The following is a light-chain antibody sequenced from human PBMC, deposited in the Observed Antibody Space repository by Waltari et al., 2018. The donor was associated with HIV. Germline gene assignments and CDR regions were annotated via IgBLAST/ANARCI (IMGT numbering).Light chain of an antibody. CDR3: YAAADNKRVV. Sequence: SYEVTQPSSVSVSPGQTARITCSGDVLAKKYARWFQQKPGQAPVVVIYKDSTRPSVSPSRFSGSSSGTTVTLTISGAQVEDEADYYCYAAADNKRVVFGGGTKLTVL. CDR2: KDS. V-gene: IGLV3-27*01. CDR1: VLAKKY. J-gene: IGLJ2*01.